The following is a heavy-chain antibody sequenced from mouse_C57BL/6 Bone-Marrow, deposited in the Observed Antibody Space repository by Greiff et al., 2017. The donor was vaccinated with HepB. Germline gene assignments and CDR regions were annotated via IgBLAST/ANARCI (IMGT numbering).Heavy chain of an antibody. CDR1: GYTFTDYY. J-gene: IGHJ2*01. Sequence: VQLKESGAELVRPGASVKLSCKASGYTFTDYYINWVKQRPGQGLEWIARIYPGSGNTYYNEKFKGKATLTAEKSSSTAYMQLSSLTSEDSAVYFCARSILRYWGYYFDYWGQGTTLTVSS. CDR3: ARSILRYWGYYFDY. CDR2: IYPGSGNT. D-gene: IGHD1-1*01. V-gene: IGHV1-76*01.